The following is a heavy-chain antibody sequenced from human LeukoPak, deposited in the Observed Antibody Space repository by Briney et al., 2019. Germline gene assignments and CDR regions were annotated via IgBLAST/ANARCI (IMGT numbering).Heavy chain of an antibody. V-gene: IGHV4-4*07. J-gene: IGHJ3*02. Sequence: SETLSLTCTVSGGSISSYYWSWIRQPAGKGLEWIGRIYTSGSTNYNPSLKSRVTMSVDTSKNQFSLKLSSVTAADTAVYYCARVQVVPAAIPGAFDIWGQGTMVTVSS. CDR3: ARVQVVPAAIPGAFDI. D-gene: IGHD2-2*02. CDR2: IYTSGST. CDR1: GGSISSYY.